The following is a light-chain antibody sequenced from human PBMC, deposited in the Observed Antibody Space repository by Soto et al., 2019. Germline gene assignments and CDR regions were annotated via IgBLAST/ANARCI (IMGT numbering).Light chain of an antibody. J-gene: IGKJ1*01. V-gene: IGKV4-1*01. CDR3: QQYYSTPQT. CDR2: WAS. CDR1: QSVLYSSNNKNY. Sequence: DIVMTQSPDSLAVSLGERATINCKSSQSVLYSSNNKNYLAWYQQKPGQPPKVLIYWASTRESGVPDRFSGSESGTDFTLTISSLQAEDVAVYYCQQYYSTPQTFGQGTKVDIK.